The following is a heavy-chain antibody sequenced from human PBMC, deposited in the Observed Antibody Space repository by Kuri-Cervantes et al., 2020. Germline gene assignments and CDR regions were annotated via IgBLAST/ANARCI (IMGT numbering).Heavy chain of an antibody. CDR3: ARGGYYYDSSGFLDY. CDR1: GGSISSGGYF. V-gene: IGHV4-31*03. D-gene: IGHD3-22*01. J-gene: IGHJ4*02. Sequence: LRLSCTVSGGSISSGGYFWSWIRQHPGKGLEWIGYIYYSGSTYYNPSLKSRVTISVDTSKNQFSPKLSSVTAADTAVYYCARGGYYYDSSGFLDYWGQGTLVTVSS. CDR2: IYYSGST.